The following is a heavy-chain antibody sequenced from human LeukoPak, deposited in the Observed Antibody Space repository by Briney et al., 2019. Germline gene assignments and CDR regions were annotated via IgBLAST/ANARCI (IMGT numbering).Heavy chain of an antibody. CDR2: INHSGST. Sequence: SETLSLTCAVYGGSFSGYYWSWIRQPPGKGLEWIGEINHSGSTNHNPSLKSRVTISVDTSKNQFSLKLSSVTAADTAVYYCARGSSWYDNWFDPWGQGTLVTVSS. CDR1: GGSFSGYY. CDR3: ARGSSWYDNWFDP. V-gene: IGHV4-34*01. J-gene: IGHJ5*02. D-gene: IGHD6-13*01.